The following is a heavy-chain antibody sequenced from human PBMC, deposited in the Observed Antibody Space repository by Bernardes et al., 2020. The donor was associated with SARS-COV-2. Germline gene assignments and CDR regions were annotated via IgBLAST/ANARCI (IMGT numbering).Heavy chain of an antibody. V-gene: IGHV3-74*01. CDR3: SRDTFGPSDT. J-gene: IGHJ5*02. D-gene: IGHD3-10*01. Sequence: GSLSLSCAASGFSFSSYWMHWVRPAPGKGLVWVSRITPDGTATNYAPSVRGRFTISRDDAKNTLFLHMNSLRDEDTAVYYCSRDTFGPSDTWGQGTLVTVSS. CDR1: GFSFSSYW. CDR2: ITPDGTAT.